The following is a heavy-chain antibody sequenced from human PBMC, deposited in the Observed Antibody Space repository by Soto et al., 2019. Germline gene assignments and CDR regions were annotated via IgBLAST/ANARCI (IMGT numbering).Heavy chain of an antibody. V-gene: IGHV1-18*01. CDR1: GYTFTNYG. D-gene: IGHD1-26*01. CDR2: ISAYNGDT. J-gene: IGHJ3*02. Sequence: QVKLVQSGAEMKKPGASVKVSCKASGYTFTNYGISWVRQAPGQGLEWMGWISAYNGDTNYAQKLQGRVTMTTDTSPSTAYMELRSLRSDDTAIYYCARHREGDTPRRDFDIWGQGTMVTDSS. CDR3: ARHREGDTPRRDFDI.